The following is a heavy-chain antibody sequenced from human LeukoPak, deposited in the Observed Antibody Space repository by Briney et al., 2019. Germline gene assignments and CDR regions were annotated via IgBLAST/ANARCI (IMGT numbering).Heavy chain of an antibody. CDR3: AKGAAAGGCDY. J-gene: IGHJ4*02. Sequence: GESLKISCKGSGYTFRSYWISWVRQMPGKGLEWVGRVDPSDSNTNYGPAFQGHVIISADKSKNTVYLQWSSLKASDTAMYFCAKGAAAGGCDYWGRGTLVTVSS. D-gene: IGHD6-25*01. CDR2: VDPSDSNT. CDR1: GYTFRSYW. V-gene: IGHV5-10-1*01.